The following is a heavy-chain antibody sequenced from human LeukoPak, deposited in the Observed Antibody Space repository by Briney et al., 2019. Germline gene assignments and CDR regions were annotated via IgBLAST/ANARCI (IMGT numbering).Heavy chain of an antibody. Sequence: GGSLRLSCAASGFTFSSYGMHWVRQAPGKGLEWVTFIRYDGSNKYYADSVKGRFTISRDNSKNTLYLQMNSLRAEDTAVYYCARDPGSGYEEHFDYWGQGTLVTVSS. CDR2: IRYDGSNK. D-gene: IGHD5-12*01. CDR3: ARDPGSGYEEHFDY. V-gene: IGHV3-30*02. CDR1: GFTFSSYG. J-gene: IGHJ4*02.